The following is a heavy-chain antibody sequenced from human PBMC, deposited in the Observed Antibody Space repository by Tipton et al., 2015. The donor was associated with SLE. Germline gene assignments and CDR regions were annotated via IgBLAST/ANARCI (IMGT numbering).Heavy chain of an antibody. CDR2: IYHSGRT. V-gene: IGHV4-38-2*02. CDR1: GYSISSGFY. CDR3: ARGKRHYGVLTGYYSKPHYFDF. J-gene: IGHJ4*02. D-gene: IGHD3-9*01. Sequence: TLSLTCTVSGYSISSGFYWGWVRQAPGKGLEWIGAIYHSGRTYYNPSLKSRVTISVDTSRNLFSLNLSSVTAADTAVYYCARGKRHYGVLTGYYSKPHYFDFWGQGTVVAVSP.